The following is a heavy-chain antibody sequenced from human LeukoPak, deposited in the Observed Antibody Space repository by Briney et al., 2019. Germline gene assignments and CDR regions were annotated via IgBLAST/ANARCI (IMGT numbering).Heavy chain of an antibody. CDR3: ARYSSGWSGVDY. J-gene: IGHJ4*02. Sequence: ASVKVSRKASGYTFTSYGISWVRQAPGQGLEWMGWISAYNGNTNYTQKLQGRVTMTTDTSTSTAYMELRSLRSDDTAVYYCARYSSGWSGVDYWGQGTLVTVSS. CDR1: GYTFTSYG. D-gene: IGHD6-19*01. CDR2: ISAYNGNT. V-gene: IGHV1-18*01.